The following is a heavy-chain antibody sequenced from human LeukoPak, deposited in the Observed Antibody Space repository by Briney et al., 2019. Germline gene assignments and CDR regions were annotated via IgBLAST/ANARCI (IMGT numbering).Heavy chain of an antibody. CDR2: ISSSGSTI. J-gene: IGHJ4*02. CDR1: GFTFSSYE. D-gene: IGHD3-22*01. V-gene: IGHV3-48*03. CDR3: ARDQSHYYDSSGPSGAFDY. Sequence: GGSLRLSCAASGFTFSSYEMNWVRQAPGKGLEWVSYISSSGSTIYYADSVKGRFTISRDNAKNSLYLQMNSLRAEDTAVYYCARDQSHYYDSSGPSGAFDYWGQGTLVTVSS.